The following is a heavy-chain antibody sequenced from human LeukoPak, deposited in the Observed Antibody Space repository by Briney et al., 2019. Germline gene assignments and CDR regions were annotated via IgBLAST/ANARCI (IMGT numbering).Heavy chain of an antibody. CDR3: ARDGSYGSGYYDY. Sequence: GRSLRLSCAASGFTFSGYGMHWVRQAPGKGLEWVAVIWYDGSNKYYADSVKGRFTISRDNSKNTLYLQMNSLRAEDTAVYYCARDGSYGSGYYDYWGQGTLVTVSS. V-gene: IGHV3-33*01. CDR2: IWYDGSNK. CDR1: GFTFSGYG. J-gene: IGHJ4*02. D-gene: IGHD3-22*01.